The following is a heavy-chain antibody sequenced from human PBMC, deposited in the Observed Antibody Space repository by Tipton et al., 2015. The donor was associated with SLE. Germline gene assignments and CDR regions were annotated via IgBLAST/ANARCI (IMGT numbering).Heavy chain of an antibody. V-gene: IGHV4-34*01. CDR1: GGSFSGYY. Sequence: TLSFTCAVYGGSFSGYYWSWIRQPPGKGLEWIGEINHSGSTNYNPSLKSRVTISVDTSKNQFSLKLSSVTAADTAVYYCASSRGGSCYLWGQGTLVTVSS. J-gene: IGHJ4*02. CDR3: ASSRGGSCYL. CDR2: INHSGST. D-gene: IGHD2-15*01.